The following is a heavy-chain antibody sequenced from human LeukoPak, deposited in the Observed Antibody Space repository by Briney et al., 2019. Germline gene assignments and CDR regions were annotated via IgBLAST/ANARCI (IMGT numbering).Heavy chain of an antibody. CDR2: IIPIFGTA. J-gene: IGHJ1*01. CDR3: ARGDCSSTSCYEGYFQH. D-gene: IGHD2-2*01. CDR1: GGTFSSYA. V-gene: IGHV1-69*06. Sequence: ASVKVSCKASGGTFSSYAISWVRQAPGQGLEWMGGIIPIFGTASYAQKFQGRVTIIVVKSTSTAYMELSSLRSEDTAVYYCARGDCSSTSCYEGYFQHWGQGTLVTVSS.